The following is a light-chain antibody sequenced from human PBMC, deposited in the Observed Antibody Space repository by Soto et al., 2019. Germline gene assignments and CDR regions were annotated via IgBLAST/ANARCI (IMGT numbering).Light chain of an antibody. CDR2: WAS. CDR1: QSVLYSSNNKNY. Sequence: DIVMTQSPDSLAVSLDERATVNCKSSQSVLYSSNNKNYLPWYQQKPGQPPKLLIYWASTRESGVPDRFSGSGSGTDFPLTISSLQAVDVAVYYCQQYYSTPPTFGQGTKVEIK. V-gene: IGKV4-1*01. J-gene: IGKJ1*01. CDR3: QQYYSTPPT.